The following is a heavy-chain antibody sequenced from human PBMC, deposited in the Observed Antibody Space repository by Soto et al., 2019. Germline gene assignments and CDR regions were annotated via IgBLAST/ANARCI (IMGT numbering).Heavy chain of an antibody. D-gene: IGHD3-10*01. CDR3: ARDRSHVGSDYYYGMDV. J-gene: IGHJ6*02. CDR1: GGSISSGGYY. CDR2: IYYSGST. V-gene: IGHV4-31*03. Sequence: SETLSLTCTVSGGSISSGGYYWSWIRQHPGKGLEWIGYIYYSGSTYYNPSLKSRVTISVDTSKNQFSLKLSSVTAADTAVYYCARDRSHVGSDYYYGMDVWGQGTTVTVS.